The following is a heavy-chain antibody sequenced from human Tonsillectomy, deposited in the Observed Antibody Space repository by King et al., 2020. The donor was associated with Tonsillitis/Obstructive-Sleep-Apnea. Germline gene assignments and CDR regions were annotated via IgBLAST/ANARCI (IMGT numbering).Heavy chain of an antibody. Sequence: VQLVESGGGVVQPGRSLRLSCAASGFTFSSYAMHWVRQAPGKGLEWVAVISFDGSNKYFADSVKGRFTISRDNSKNTVYLQMNSLRAEDTALYYCAREIGSSGWYPHFGYWGQGTLVTVSS. J-gene: IGHJ4*02. D-gene: IGHD6-19*01. CDR3: AREIGSSGWYPHFGY. CDR1: GFTFSSYA. V-gene: IGHV3-30*04. CDR2: ISFDGSNK.